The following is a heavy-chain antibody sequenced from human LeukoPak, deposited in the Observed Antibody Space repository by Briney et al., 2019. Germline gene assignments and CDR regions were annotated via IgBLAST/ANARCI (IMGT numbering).Heavy chain of an antibody. CDR2: INPNSGGT. D-gene: IGHD2-2*02. CDR1: GYTFTGYY. J-gene: IGHJ5*02. CDR3: ARDIVVVPAAIPVEFLVGGGWFDP. V-gene: IGHV1-2*02. Sequence: GASVEVSCKASGYTFTGYYMPWVRQAPGQGLEWMGWINPNSGGTNYARKFQGRVTMTRDTSISTAYMELSRLRSDDTAMYYCARDIVVVPAAIPVEFLVGGGWFDPWGQGTLVTVSS.